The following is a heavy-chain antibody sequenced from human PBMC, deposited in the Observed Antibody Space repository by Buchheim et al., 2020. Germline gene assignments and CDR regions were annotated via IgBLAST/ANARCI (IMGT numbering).Heavy chain of an antibody. Sequence: QVQLVQSGAEVKKPGASVKVSCKASGYTFTNNYIHWVRQAPGQGLEWVGIISPRGGSTTYAQKFQGRVTMTSDTSTSTVNMELNSLRSEDTAVYYCGRGLLTMVRGVVIGTDYSEYWGQGTL. D-gene: IGHD3-10*01. CDR1: GYTFTNNY. CDR3: GRGLLTMVRGVVIGTDYSEY. CDR2: ISPRGGST. V-gene: IGHV1-46*01. J-gene: IGHJ4*02.